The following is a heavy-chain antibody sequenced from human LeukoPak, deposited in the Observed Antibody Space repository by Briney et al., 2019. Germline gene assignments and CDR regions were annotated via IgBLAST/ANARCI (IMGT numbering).Heavy chain of an antibody. V-gene: IGHV3-43*02. CDR2: ISGDGIST. CDR3: AKDIGALIVSSECLHH. Sequence: WGSLRLSCAASGFSFDDYAMHWVRQAPGKGLEWVSIISGDGISTAYAESVQGRFTVSRDNRKNVLYLQMNSLTTEDIAFYYCAKDIGALIVSSECLHHWGQGTLVTVSS. CDR1: GFSFDDYA. J-gene: IGHJ1*01. D-gene: IGHD3-10*01.